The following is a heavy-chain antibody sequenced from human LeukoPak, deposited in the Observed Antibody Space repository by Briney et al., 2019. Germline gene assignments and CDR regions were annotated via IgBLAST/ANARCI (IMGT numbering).Heavy chain of an antibody. D-gene: IGHD6-25*01. V-gene: IGHV3-21*06. CDR3: VRAFPPLRTSTAGDF. J-gene: IGHJ4*02. CDR2: ITGRSSHM. CDR1: GFTFSDYD. Sequence: PGGSLRLSCTASGFTFSDYDMNWVRQAPGKGLEWVSSITGRSSHMYYADSAKGRFIICRDNAKNSVYLQMNSLRAEDTAVYYCVRAFPPLRTSTAGDFWGQGTLVTVSS.